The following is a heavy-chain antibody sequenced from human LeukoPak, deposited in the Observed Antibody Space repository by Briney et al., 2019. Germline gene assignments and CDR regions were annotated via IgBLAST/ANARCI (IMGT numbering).Heavy chain of an antibody. Sequence: PSETLSLTCAVYGGSFSGYYWSWIRQPPGKGLEWIGEINHSGSTNYHPSLKSRVTISVDTYKNQFSLKLNSVTAADTAVYYCARHVSSMVRGLMYFDYWGPGNPGHRLL. J-gene: IGHJ4*02. V-gene: IGHV4-34*01. D-gene: IGHD3-10*01. CDR3: ARHVSSMVRGLMYFDY. CDR2: INHSGST. CDR1: GGSFSGYY.